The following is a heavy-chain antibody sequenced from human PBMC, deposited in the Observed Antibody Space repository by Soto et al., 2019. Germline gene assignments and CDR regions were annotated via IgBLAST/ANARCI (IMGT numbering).Heavy chain of an antibody. Sequence: EVQLVESGGGLVKPGGSLRLSCAASGFTFSSYSMNWVRQAPGKGLEWVSSISSSSSYIYYADSVKGRFTISRDNAKNSLYLQMNSLRAEDTAVYYCASVDIVATIDYGVDYFDYWGQGTLVTVSS. CDR2: ISSSSSYI. D-gene: IGHD5-12*01. V-gene: IGHV3-21*01. J-gene: IGHJ4*02. CDR1: GFTFSSYS. CDR3: ASVDIVATIDYGVDYFDY.